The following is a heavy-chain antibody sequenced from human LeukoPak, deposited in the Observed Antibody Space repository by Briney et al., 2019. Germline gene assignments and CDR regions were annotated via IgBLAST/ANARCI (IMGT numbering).Heavy chain of an antibody. CDR2: INHSGST. CDR1: GGSFSGYY. V-gene: IGHV4-34*01. D-gene: IGHD3-22*01. Sequence: SETLSLTCAVYGGSFSGYYWSWIRQPPGKGLEWIGEINHSGSTNYNPSLKSRVTISVDTSKNQFSLKLSSVTAADTAVYYCAREGDYYDSSVYGYWGQGTLVTVSS. J-gene: IGHJ4*02. CDR3: AREGDYYDSSVYGY.